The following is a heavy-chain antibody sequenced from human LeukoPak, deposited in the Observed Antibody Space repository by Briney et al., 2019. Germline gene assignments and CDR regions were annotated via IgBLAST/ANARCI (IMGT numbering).Heavy chain of an antibody. J-gene: IGHJ4*02. CDR1: GFTFDDYG. CDR3: ARLCIAAAGTVHY. CDR2: IKQDGSEK. D-gene: IGHD6-13*01. Sequence: GGSLRLSCAASGFTFDDYGMSWVRQAPGKGLEWVANIKQDGSEKYYVDSVKGRFTISRDNAKNSLYLQMNSLRAEDTAVYYCARLCIAAAGTVHYWGQGTLVTVSS. V-gene: IGHV3-7*01.